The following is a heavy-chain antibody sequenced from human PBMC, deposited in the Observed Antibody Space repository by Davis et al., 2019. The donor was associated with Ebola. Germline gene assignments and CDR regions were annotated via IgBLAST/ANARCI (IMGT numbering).Heavy chain of an antibody. J-gene: IGHJ4*02. V-gene: IGHV3-11*01. CDR3: AKGDRTTLYYDNSHDY. CDR1: GFTFSDYY. CDR2: ISSSGSTI. D-gene: IGHD3-22*01. Sequence: GESLKISCAASGFTFSDYYMSWIRQAPGKGLEWVSYISSSGSTIYYADSVKGRFTISRDNSKNSLYLQMHSLRADDTAVYYCAKGDRTTLYYDNSHDYWGQGTQVTVSS.